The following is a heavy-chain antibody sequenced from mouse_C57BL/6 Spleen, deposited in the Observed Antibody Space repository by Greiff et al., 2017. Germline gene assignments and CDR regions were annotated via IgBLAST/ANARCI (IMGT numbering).Heavy chain of an antibody. CDR1: GFTFSNYW. D-gene: IGHD4-1*01. Sequence: DVKLVESGGGLVQPGGSMKLSCVASGFTFSNYWMNWVRQSPEKGLEWVAQIRLKSDNYATHYAESVKGRFTISREDSKSSVYLQMNNLRAEDTGIYYCTALTGTWFAYWGQGTLVTVSA. CDR2: IRLKSDNYAT. V-gene: IGHV6-3*01. CDR3: TALTGTWFAY. J-gene: IGHJ3*01.